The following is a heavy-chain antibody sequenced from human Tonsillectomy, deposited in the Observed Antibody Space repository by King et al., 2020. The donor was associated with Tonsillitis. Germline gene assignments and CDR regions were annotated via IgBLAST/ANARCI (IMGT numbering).Heavy chain of an antibody. J-gene: IGHJ3*02. V-gene: IGHV4-30-2*01. CDR3: ARTGVMVPPDAFDI. D-gene: IGHD3-10*01. CDR1: GGSISSGGYS. Sequence: VQLQESGSGLVKPSQTLSLTCAVSGGSISSGGYSWSWIRQPPGKGLEWIGYIYHSGSTYYNPSLKSRVTISVDRSKNQFSLKLSSVTAADTAVYYCARTGVMVPPDAFDIWGQGTMVTVSS. CDR2: IYHSGST.